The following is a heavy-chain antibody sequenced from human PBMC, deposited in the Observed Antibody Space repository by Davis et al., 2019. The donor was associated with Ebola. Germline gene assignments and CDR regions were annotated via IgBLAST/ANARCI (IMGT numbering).Heavy chain of an antibody. CDR3: ARNEDSSGSRAFDI. Sequence: MPSETLSLTCTVSGGSISSYYWSWIRQPPGKGLEWIGSIYYSGSTNYNPSLKSRVTISVDTSKNQFSLKLSSVTAADTAVYYCARNEDSSGSRAFDIWGQGTMVTVSS. J-gene: IGHJ3*02. D-gene: IGHD3-22*01. CDR2: IYYSGST. V-gene: IGHV4-59*01. CDR1: GGSISSYY.